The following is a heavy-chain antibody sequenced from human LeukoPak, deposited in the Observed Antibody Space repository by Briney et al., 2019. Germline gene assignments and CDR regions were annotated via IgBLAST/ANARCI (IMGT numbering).Heavy chain of an antibody. CDR1: GGSISSSSYY. D-gene: IGHD3-10*01. CDR3: ARVRGVIINPHLFDY. Sequence: SETLSLTCTVSGGSISSSSYYWSWIRQPPGKGLEWIGYIYYSGSTNYNPSLKSRVTISVDTSKNQFSLKLSSVTAADTAVYYCARVRGVIINPHLFDYWGQGTLVTVSS. J-gene: IGHJ4*02. V-gene: IGHV4-61*01. CDR2: IYYSGST.